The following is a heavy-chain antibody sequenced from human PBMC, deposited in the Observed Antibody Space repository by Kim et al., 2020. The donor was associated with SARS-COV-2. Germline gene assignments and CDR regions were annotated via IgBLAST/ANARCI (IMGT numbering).Heavy chain of an antibody. J-gene: IGHJ6*02. V-gene: IGHV1-2*02. D-gene: IGHD3-3*01. Sequence: ASVKVSCKASGYTFTGYYMHWVRQAPGQGLEWMGWINPNSGGTNYAQKFQGRVTMTRDTSISTAYMELSRLRSDDTAVYYCARDLEQVGGPITIFGVVPYYYGMDVWGQGTTVTVSS. CDR2: INPNSGGT. CDR1: GYTFTGYY. CDR3: ARDLEQVGGPITIFGVVPYYYGMDV.